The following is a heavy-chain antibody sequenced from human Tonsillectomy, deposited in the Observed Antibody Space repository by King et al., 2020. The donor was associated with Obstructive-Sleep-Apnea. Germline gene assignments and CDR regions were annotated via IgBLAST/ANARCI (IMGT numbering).Heavy chain of an antibody. CDR3: ARSGVGGDYSAFDI. J-gene: IGHJ3*02. CDR2: IHYSGGS. Sequence: QLQESGPGLVKPSETLSLTCTVSGGSISNYYWSWIRQPPGKGLEWIGYIHYSGGSNDNPSLKSRVSISVDTSKNQFSLKLTSVSAADTAVYYCARSGVGGDYSAFDIWGQGTMDTVSS. D-gene: IGHD4-17*01. V-gene: IGHV4-59*01. CDR1: GGSISNYY.